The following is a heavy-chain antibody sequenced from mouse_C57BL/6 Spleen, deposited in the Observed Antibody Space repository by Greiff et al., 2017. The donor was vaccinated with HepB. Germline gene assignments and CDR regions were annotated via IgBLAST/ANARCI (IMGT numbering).Heavy chain of an antibody. Sequence: QVQLKQSGAELVKPGASVKISCKASGYAFSSYWMNWVKQRPGKGLEWIGQIYPGDGDTNYNGKFKGKATLTADKSSSTAYMQLSSLTSEDSAVYFCARKNYSNYGGGFDYWGQGTTLTVSS. D-gene: IGHD2-5*01. V-gene: IGHV1-80*01. CDR2: IYPGDGDT. J-gene: IGHJ2*01. CDR3: ARKNYSNYGGGFDY. CDR1: GYAFSSYW.